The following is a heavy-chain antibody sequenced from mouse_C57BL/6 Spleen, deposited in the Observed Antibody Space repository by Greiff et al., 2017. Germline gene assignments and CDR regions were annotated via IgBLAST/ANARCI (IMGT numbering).Heavy chain of an antibody. CDR3: SRIGPPAGTCYAMDY. CDR1: GFSLSTFGMG. J-gene: IGHJ4*01. CDR2: IWWDDDK. Sequence: QVTLKVSGPGILQPSQTLSLTCSFSGFSLSTFGMGVGWIRQPSGKGLEWLAHIWWDDDKYYNPALKSRLTISKDTSKNQVFLKIANVDTADTATYYCSRIGPPAGTCYAMDYSGEGTSVTVSS. V-gene: IGHV8-8*01.